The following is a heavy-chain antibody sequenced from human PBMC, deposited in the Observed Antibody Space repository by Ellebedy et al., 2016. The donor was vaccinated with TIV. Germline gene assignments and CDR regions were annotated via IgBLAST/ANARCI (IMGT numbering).Heavy chain of an antibody. CDR3: ARDNRLGWLGAAAGH. CDR2: ISSSSSTI. J-gene: IGHJ4*02. CDR1: GFTFSSYS. D-gene: IGHD6-13*01. Sequence: GGSLRLXXAASGFTFSSYSMNWVRQAPGKGLEWVSYISSSSSTIYYADSVKGRFTISRDNAKNSLYLQMNSLRAEDTAVYYCARDNRLGWLGAAAGHWGQGTLVTVSS. V-gene: IGHV3-48*04.